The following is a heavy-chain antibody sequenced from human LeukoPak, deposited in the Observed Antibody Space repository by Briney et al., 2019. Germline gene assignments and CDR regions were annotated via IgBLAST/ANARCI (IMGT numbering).Heavy chain of an antibody. J-gene: IGHJ5*02. Sequence: SETLSPTCTVSGYSISSGYYWGWIRQPPGKGLECIGSIYHSGSTYYNPSLKSRVTISVDTSKNQFSLKLSFVTAADTAVYYCAKGQWLPTNWFDPWGQGTLVTVSS. CDR2: IYHSGST. CDR3: AKGQWLPTNWFDP. CDR1: GYSISSGYY. V-gene: IGHV4-38-2*02. D-gene: IGHD6-19*01.